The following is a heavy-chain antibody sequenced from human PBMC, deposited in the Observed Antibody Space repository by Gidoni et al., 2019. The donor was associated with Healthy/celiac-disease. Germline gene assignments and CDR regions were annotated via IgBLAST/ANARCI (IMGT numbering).Heavy chain of an antibody. D-gene: IGHD3-9*01. J-gene: IGHJ6*02. V-gene: IGHV3-53*01. Sequence: EVQLVESGGGLIQPRGSLRLSCAASGFTVSSNYMIWVRPAQGKGLEWVSVIYSGGRTYYADSGKGRFTISRDNSKNTLYLQMNSLRAEDTAVYYCARDGGQYYDILTGNEIYYYYGMDVWGQGTTVTVSS. CDR3: ARDGGQYYDILTGNEIYYYYGMDV. CDR1: GFTVSSNY. CDR2: IYSGGRT.